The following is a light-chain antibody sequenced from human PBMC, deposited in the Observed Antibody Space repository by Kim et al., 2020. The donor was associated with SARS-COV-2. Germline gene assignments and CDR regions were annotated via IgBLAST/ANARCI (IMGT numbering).Light chain of an antibody. J-gene: IGKJ4*01. CDR2: AAS. Sequence: DIQMSQSPSAMSASVGDRVTITCRASQDISDSLAWFQQRPGKVPRRLIYAASSLQSGVPSRYSGSGSGTEFTLTISSLQPEDFATYYCLQHSNYPLTFGGGTKVDIK. V-gene: IGKV1-17*03. CDR1: QDISDS. CDR3: LQHSNYPLT.